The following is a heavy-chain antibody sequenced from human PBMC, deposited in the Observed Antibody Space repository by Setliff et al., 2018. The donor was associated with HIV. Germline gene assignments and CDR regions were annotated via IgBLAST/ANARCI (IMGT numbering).Heavy chain of an antibody. CDR2: ISKNSFSI. CDR3: TRELNGHTASHYYFGLDV. J-gene: IGHJ6*02. Sequence: GGSLRLSCAASGFTFDNFDMNWVRQAPGKGPEWVTSISKNSFSIYYTDSVKGRFTISRENAKNSLYLQMNNLRAGDTAVYYCTRELNGHTASHYYFGLDVWGQGTTVTVSS. V-gene: IGHV3-21*06. CDR1: GFTFDNFD. D-gene: IGHD2-2*02.